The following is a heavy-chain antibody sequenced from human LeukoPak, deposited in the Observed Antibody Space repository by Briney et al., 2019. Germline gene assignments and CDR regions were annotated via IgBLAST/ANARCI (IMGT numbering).Heavy chain of an antibody. CDR1: GGSISSYY. J-gene: IGHJ4*02. D-gene: IGHD1-26*01. Sequence: SETLSLTCTVSGGSISSYYWGWIRQPPGKGLEWIGNIYHSGSTYYNPSLKSRVAISVDTSKNQFSLKLSSVTAADTAVYYCAILYSGSYYDHWGQGTLVTVSS. V-gene: IGHV4-59*04. CDR3: AILYSGSYYDH. CDR2: IYHSGST.